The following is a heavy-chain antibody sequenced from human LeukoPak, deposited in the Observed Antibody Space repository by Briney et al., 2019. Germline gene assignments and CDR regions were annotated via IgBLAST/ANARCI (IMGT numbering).Heavy chain of an antibody. CDR2: ISGSGDST. CDR3: AKDEEDIVVVPAEPFDY. V-gene: IGHV3-23*01. D-gene: IGHD2-2*01. Sequence: GGSLRLSCAASGFTFSSYGMSWVRQAPGKGLEWVSAISGSGDSTYYADSVKGRFTISRDNSKNTLYLQMNSLRAEDTAVYYCAKDEEDIVVVPAEPFDYWGQGTLVTVSS. CDR1: GFTFSSYG. J-gene: IGHJ4*02.